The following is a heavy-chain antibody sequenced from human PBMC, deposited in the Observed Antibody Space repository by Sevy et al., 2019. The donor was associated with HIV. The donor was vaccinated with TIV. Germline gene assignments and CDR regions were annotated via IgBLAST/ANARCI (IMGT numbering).Heavy chain of an antibody. CDR3: ARGKPQGVVVLPGAMWGGVDY. J-gene: IGHJ4*02. CDR1: GYTFRSYG. D-gene: IGHD2-2*01. CDR2: ISPYTGDT. Sequence: ASVKVSCRASGYTFRSYGISWVRQAPGQGLEWMGWISPYTGDTDLAQKVQGRISMTSDTSTSTAYMELRSLRSDDTAVYYCARGKPQGVVVLPGAMWGGVDYWGQGTLVTVS. V-gene: IGHV1-18*01.